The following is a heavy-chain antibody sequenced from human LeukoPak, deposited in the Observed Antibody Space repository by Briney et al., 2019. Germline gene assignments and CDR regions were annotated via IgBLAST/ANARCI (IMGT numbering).Heavy chain of an antibody. CDR3: AKVGSLRGTSSPDY. D-gene: IGHD6-6*01. CDR2: ITHDAETT. V-gene: IGHV3-23*01. J-gene: IGHJ4*02. CDR1: GFIFSNYL. Sequence: GGSLRLSCAASGFIFSNYLMTWIRQAPGKGLDWVSSITHDAETTLYADSVKGRFTISRDNSKNTLYLQMNSLRDDDTAIYYCAKVGSLRGTSSPDYWGQGTLVTVSS.